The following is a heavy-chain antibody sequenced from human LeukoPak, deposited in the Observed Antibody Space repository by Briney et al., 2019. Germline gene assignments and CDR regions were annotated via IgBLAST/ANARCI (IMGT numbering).Heavy chain of an antibody. CDR3: ARANYYYDSSGYSAYYYYYYGMDV. J-gene: IGHJ6*02. CDR1: GGSISSGGYS. V-gene: IGHV4-30-2*01. D-gene: IGHD3-22*01. CDR2: IYHSGST. Sequence: SETLSLTCAVSGGSISSGGYSWSWIRQPPGKGLEWIGYIYHSGSTYYNPSLKSRVTISVDRSKNQFSLKLSSVTAADTAVYYCARANYYYDSSGYSAYYYYYYGMDVWGQGTTVTVSS.